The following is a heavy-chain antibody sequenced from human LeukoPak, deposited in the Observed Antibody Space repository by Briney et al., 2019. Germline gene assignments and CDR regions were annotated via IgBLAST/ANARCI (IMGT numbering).Heavy chain of an antibody. CDR2: ISAYNGNT. CDR1: GYTFTSYG. Sequence: ASVKVSCKASGYTFTSYGISWVRQAPGQGLEWMGWISAYNGNTNYAQKLQGRVTMTTDTSTSTAYMELRSLRSDDTAVYYCARGKCDFWSGYHTEYYYYYMDVWGKGTTVTVSS. J-gene: IGHJ6*03. D-gene: IGHD3-3*01. CDR3: ARGKCDFWSGYHTEYYYYYMDV. V-gene: IGHV1-18*01.